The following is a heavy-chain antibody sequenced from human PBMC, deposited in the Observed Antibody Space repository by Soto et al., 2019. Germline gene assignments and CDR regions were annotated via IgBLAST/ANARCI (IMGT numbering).Heavy chain of an antibody. D-gene: IGHD6-13*01. CDR1: GGSISSGGYY. CDR2: IYYSGST. V-gene: IGHV4-31*03. J-gene: IGHJ6*02. CDR3: ARGGRQQLVPYYYGMDV. Sequence: LPETLSLTCTVSGGSISSGGYYWSWLRQHPGKGLEWIGYIYYSGSTYYNPSLKSRVTISVDTSKNQFSLKLSSVTAADTAVYNCARGGRQQLVPYYYGMDVWGQGTTVTVSS.